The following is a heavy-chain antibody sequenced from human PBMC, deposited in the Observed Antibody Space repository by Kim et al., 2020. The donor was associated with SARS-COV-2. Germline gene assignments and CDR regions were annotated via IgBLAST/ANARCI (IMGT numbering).Heavy chain of an antibody. CDR3: ARDLSATAGTGN. D-gene: IGHD1-1*01. Sequence: KYYVDSVRGRFTVSKDNPRNSMSLQMNSLRVEDTAIYYCARDLSATAGTGNWGQGTLVTVSS. V-gene: IGHV3-7*03. J-gene: IGHJ4*02. CDR2: K.